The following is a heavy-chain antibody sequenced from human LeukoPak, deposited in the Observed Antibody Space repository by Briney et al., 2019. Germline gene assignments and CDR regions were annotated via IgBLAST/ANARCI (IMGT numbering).Heavy chain of an antibody. CDR2: IYYSGIT. D-gene: IGHD3-22*01. V-gene: IGHV4-39*01. Sequence: SETLSLTCTVSGASVSSGSYYWTWIRQPPGKGLEWIGIIYYSGITYYNPSLKSRVTISVDTSETQFSLRLSSVIAADTAVYYCIRYDSNKGWFDPWGQGTLVTVSS. CDR3: IRYDSNKGWFDP. J-gene: IGHJ5*02. CDR1: GASVSSGSYY.